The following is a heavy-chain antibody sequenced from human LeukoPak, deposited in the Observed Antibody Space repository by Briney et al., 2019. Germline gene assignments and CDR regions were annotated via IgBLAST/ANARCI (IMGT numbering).Heavy chain of an antibody. CDR1: GYTFTSYD. CDR3: ARDTKRSRARWENLGIDP. V-gene: IGHV1-8*01. J-gene: IGHJ5*02. CDR2: VNPNTGNT. D-gene: IGHD3-16*01. Sequence: ASVKVSCKASGYTFTSYDINWVRQATGQGLEWMGWVNPNTGNTGYAQKLQGRVTMTTDTSTSTAYMELRSLRSDDTAVYYCARDTKRSRARWENLGIDPWGQGTLVTVSS.